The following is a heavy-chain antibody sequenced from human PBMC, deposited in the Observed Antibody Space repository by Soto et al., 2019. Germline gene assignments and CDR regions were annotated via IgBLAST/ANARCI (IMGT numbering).Heavy chain of an antibody. CDR2: IYYSGST. CDR1: GGSISSGGYY. V-gene: IGHV4-31*03. CDR3: ASSLIGYCSSTSCLGYYYYMDV. J-gene: IGHJ6*03. D-gene: IGHD2-2*01. Sequence: PSETLSLTCTVSGGSISSGGYYWIWIRQHPGKGLEWIGYIYYSGSTYYNPSLKSRVTISVDTSKNQFSLKLSSVTAADTAVYYCASSLIGYCSSTSCLGYYYYMDVWGKGTTVTVS.